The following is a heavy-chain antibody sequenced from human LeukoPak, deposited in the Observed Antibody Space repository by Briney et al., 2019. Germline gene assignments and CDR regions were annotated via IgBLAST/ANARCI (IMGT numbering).Heavy chain of an antibody. J-gene: IGHJ6*02. CDR2: INHSGST. D-gene: IGHD3-3*01. Sequence: PSETLSLTCAVYGGSFSGYYWSWIRQPPGKGLEWIGEINHSGSTNYNPSLKSRVTISVDSSKNQFSLKLTSVTAADTAVYYCARITIFGVVMTFYYYGMDVWGQGTTVTVSS. CDR3: ARITIFGVVMTFYYYGMDV. CDR1: GGSFSGYY. V-gene: IGHV4-34*01.